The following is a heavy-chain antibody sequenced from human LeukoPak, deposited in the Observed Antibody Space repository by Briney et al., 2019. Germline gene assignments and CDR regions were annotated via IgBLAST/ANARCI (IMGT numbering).Heavy chain of an antibody. CDR1: GYSISSGYY. D-gene: IGHD3-22*01. J-gene: IGHJ4*02. CDR2: IYHRGTT. Sequence: PETLSLTCAVSGYSISSGYYWGWIRQPPGKGLEWIGSIYHRGTTYYNPSLKRRVTISVDTSKNQFSLKLSSVTAADTAVYYCARIAMFYYESSGYYSDYWGQGTLVTVSS. V-gene: IGHV4-38-2*01. CDR3: ARIAMFYYESSGYYSDY.